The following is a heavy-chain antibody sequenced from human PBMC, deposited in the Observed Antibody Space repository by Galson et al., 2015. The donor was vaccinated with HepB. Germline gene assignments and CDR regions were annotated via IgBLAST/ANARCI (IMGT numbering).Heavy chain of an antibody. CDR1: GYTLTELS. D-gene: IGHD3-3*01. V-gene: IGHV1-24*01. CDR3: ATVLTIFGVVNPAYYFDY. Sequence: SVKVSCKVSGYTLTELSMHWVRQAPGKGLEWMGGFDPEDGETIYAQKFQGRVTMTEDTSTDTAYMELSSLRSEDTAVYYCATVLTIFGVVNPAYYFDYWGQGTLVTVSS. J-gene: IGHJ4*02. CDR2: FDPEDGET.